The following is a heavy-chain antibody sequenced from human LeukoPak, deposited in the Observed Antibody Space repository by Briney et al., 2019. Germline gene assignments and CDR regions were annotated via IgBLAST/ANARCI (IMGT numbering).Heavy chain of an antibody. V-gene: IGHV3-7*01. CDR2: INEAGSLK. CDR3: ARVGKSGWDFDH. CDR1: GFTFSAYW. D-gene: IGHD6-19*01. Sequence: GESLRLSCAASGFTFSAYWVTWVRQAPGKGLEWVANINEAGSLKYYVDSVKGRFTISRDNTKNSLSLQMNSLRVDDTAVYYCARVGKSGWDFDHWGQETLVTVSS. J-gene: IGHJ4*02.